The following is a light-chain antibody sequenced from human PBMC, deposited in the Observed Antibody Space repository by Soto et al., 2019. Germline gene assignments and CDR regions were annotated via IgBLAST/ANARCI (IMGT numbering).Light chain of an antibody. CDR3: QQGYSTPVT. V-gene: IGKV1-39*01. J-gene: IGKJ5*01. CDR2: GSS. CDR1: QSISRH. Sequence: DIHITQCQSSLSPSVGDRVTLTCGASQSISRHLNWYQQKPGRAPRLLIYGSSNLQGGVPSRFSGSGSGTDFTLTISSLLPEDFATYYCQQGYSTPVTFGQGTRLEIK.